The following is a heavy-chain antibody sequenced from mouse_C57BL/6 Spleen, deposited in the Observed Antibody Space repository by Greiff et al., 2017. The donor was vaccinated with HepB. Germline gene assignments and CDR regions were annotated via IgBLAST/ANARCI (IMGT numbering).Heavy chain of an antibody. D-gene: IGHD2-3*01. CDR2: FYPGDGDT. V-gene: IGHV1-82*01. CDR3: AREGLYDRFAY. J-gene: IGHJ3*01. Sequence: CGPELVKPGASVKISCKASGYAFRSFWMNWVKQRPGKGLECIGRFYPGDGDTNYNGKFKGKATRTADKSSSTAYMRLSSLASEDPAVYCCAREGLYDRFAYWGQGTLVTVSA. CDR1: GYAFRSFW.